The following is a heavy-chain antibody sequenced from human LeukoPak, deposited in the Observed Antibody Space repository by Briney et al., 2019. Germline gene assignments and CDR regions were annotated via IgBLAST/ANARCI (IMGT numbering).Heavy chain of an antibody. J-gene: IGHJ4*02. V-gene: IGHV4-61*02. CDR2: IYTSGST. CDR3: ARDRWLYSGSYDY. D-gene: IGHD1-26*01. Sequence: PSETLSLTCTVSGGSISSGGYYWSWIRQPAGKGLEWIGRIYTSGSTNYNPSLKSRVTMSVDTSKNQFSLKLTSVTAADTAVYYCARDRWLYSGSYDYWGQGTLVTVSS. CDR1: GGSISSGGYY.